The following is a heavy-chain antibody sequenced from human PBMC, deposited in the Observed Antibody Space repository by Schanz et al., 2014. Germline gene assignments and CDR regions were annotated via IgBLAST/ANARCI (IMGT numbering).Heavy chain of an antibody. CDR2: IWYDGSNK. V-gene: IGHV3-33*01. Sequence: VQLVECGGGVVQPGRSLRLSCAASGFTFSSYGMHWVRQAPGKGLEWVAIIWYDGSNKYYADSVKGRFTISRDNSKNTLCLQMSSLRAEDTAVYYCARDGDFDYWGQGTLVTVSS. CDR1: GFTFSSYG. CDR3: ARDGDFDY. J-gene: IGHJ4*02.